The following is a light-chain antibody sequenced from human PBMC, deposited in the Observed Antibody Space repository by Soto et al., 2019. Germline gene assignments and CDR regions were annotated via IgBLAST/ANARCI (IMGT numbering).Light chain of an antibody. V-gene: IGLV2-14*01. Sequence: QSALTQPASVSGSPGQSITISCSGTSSDIGTYDHVAWFQQFPGKTPKLVIYSVSDRPSGVSYRFSGSKSGNTASLTISGLQADDEDDYYCISYTVSRSYVFGTGTKLTVL. J-gene: IGLJ1*01. CDR3: ISYTVSRSYV. CDR1: SSDIGTYDH. CDR2: SVS.